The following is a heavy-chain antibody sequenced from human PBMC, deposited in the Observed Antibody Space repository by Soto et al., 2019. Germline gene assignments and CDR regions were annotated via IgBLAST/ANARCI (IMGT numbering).Heavy chain of an antibody. CDR1: GYTFTSYG. CDR3: ARDIVVVVAATTLWWFDP. J-gene: IGHJ5*02. CDR2: ISAYNGNT. Sequence: ASVKVSCKASGYTFTSYGISWVRQAPGQGLEWMGWISAYNGNTNYAQKLQGRVTMTTDTSTSTAYMELRSLRSDDTAVYYCARDIVVVVAATTLWWFDPWGHGTLVTVSS. D-gene: IGHD2-15*01. V-gene: IGHV1-18*01.